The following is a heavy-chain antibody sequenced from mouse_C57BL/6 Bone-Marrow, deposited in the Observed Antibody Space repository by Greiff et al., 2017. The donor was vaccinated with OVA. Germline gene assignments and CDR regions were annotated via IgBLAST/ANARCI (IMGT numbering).Heavy chain of an antibody. CDR2: IYPRSGNT. J-gene: IGHJ2*01. Sequence: QVQLQQSGAELARPGASVKLSCKASGYTFTSYGISWVKQRTGQGLEWIGEIYPRSGNTYYNEKFKGKATLTADKSSSTAYMELRSLTSEDSAVYFCAFTTGFDYWGQGTTLTVSS. D-gene: IGHD2-12*01. CDR3: AFTTGFDY. CDR1: GYTFTSYG. V-gene: IGHV1-81*01.